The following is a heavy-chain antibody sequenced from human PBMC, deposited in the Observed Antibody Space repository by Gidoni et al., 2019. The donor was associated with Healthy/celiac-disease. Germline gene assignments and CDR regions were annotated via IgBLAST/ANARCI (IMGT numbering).Heavy chain of an antibody. CDR2: INPSGGST. CDR3: ARDRLPDDAFDI. D-gene: IGHD5-12*01. V-gene: IGHV1-46*03. CDR1: GYTFTSYY. J-gene: IGHJ3*02. Sequence: QVPLVQSGAAVKKPGASVKVSCKASGYTFTSYYMHWVRQAPGQGLEWMRIINPSGGSTSYAQKFQGRVTMTRDTSTSTVYMELSSLRSEDTAVYYCARDRLPDDAFDIWGQGTMVTVSS.